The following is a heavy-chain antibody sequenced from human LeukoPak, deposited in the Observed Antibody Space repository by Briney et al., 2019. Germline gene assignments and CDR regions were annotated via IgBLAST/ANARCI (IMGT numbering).Heavy chain of an antibody. CDR1: GGSISSGGYS. V-gene: IGHV4-30-2*01. Sequence: SETLSLTCAVSGGSISSGGYSWSWIRQPPGKGLEWIGYIYHSGSTYYNPSLKSRVTISVDRSKNQFSLKLSSVTAAHTAVYYCARGCSSTSCVYGMDVWGQGTTVTVSS. CDR2: IYHSGST. J-gene: IGHJ6*02. D-gene: IGHD2-2*01. CDR3: ARGCSSTSCVYGMDV.